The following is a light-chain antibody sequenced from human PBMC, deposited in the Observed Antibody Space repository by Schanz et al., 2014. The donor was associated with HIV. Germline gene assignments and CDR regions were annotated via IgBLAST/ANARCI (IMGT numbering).Light chain of an antibody. CDR2: DAS. CDR3: QQYGSSPLT. CDR1: QSISSY. Sequence: EIVLTQSPPTLSLSPGERATLTCRASQSISSYLAWYQKKPGQAPRLLIYDASSRVTGIPDRFSGSGSGTDFTLTISRLEPEDFAVYYCQQYGSSPLTFGGGTKVEIK. J-gene: IGKJ4*01. V-gene: IGKV3-20*01.